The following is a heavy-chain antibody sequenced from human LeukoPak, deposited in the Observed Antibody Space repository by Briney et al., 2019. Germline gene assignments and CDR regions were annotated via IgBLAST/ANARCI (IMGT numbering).Heavy chain of an antibody. CDR2: ISYDGSNE. CDR3: AACIAARPSWYYYYGMDV. CDR1: GFTFSSYA. V-gene: IGHV3-30-3*01. Sequence: GGSLRLSCAASGFTFSSYAMHWVRQAPGKGLEWVAVISYDGSNEYYADCVKGRFTISRDNSKNTLYLQMNSLRAEDTAVYYCAACIAARPSWYYYYGMDVWGQGTRSPSP. D-gene: IGHD6-6*01. J-gene: IGHJ6*02.